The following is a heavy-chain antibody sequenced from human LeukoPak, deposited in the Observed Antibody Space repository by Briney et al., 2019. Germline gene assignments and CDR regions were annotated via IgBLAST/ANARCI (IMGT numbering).Heavy chain of an antibody. Sequence: GASVKVSCKASGYTFTSYDINWVRQATGQGLEWMGWMNPNSGNTGYAQKFQGRVTMTRNTPISTAYMELSSLRSEDTAVYYCARGPRPLFGVVIINPYYFDYWGQGTLVTVSS. D-gene: IGHD3-3*01. V-gene: IGHV1-8*01. J-gene: IGHJ4*02. CDR3: ARGPRPLFGVVIINPYYFDY. CDR2: MNPNSGNT. CDR1: GYTFTSYD.